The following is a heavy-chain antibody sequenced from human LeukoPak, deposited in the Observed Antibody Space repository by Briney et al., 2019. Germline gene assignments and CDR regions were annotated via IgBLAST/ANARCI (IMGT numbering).Heavy chain of an antibody. D-gene: IGHD4-17*01. V-gene: IGHV4-59*08. J-gene: IGHJ3*02. CDR3: ARQRTTVTTASAFDI. Sequence: SETLSLTCTVSGGSISRYYWSWIRQPPGKGLEWIGYIYYSGSTNYNPSLKSRVTISVDTSKNQFSLKLSSVTAADTAVYYCARQRTTVTTASAFDIWGQGTMVTVSS. CDR2: IYYSGST. CDR1: GGSISRYY.